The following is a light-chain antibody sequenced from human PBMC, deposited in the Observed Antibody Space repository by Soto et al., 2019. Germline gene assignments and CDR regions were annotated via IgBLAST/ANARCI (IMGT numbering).Light chain of an antibody. CDR2: GAS. Sequence: DIQMTQSPSPLSASVGDRVTIACRASQSISNFLSWYQQKPGKAPKLLIYGASSLQSGVPSRFSGSGSGTDFTLTISSLQPEDFATYYCQQSSTTVFTFGPGTKVDIK. CDR3: QQSSTTVFT. J-gene: IGKJ3*01. CDR1: QSISNF. V-gene: IGKV1-39*01.